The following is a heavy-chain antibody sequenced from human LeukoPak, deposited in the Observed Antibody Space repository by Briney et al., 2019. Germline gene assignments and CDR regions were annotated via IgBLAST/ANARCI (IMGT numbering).Heavy chain of an antibody. J-gene: IGHJ4*02. CDR2: ISYDGSNK. D-gene: IGHD5-18*01. CDR3: ARVGTAIVLDYYLDY. Sequence: PGRSLRLSCAASGFTFSSYAMHWVRQAPGKGLEWVAVISYDGSNKYYADSVKGRFTISRDNSKNTLSLQMNSLRAEDTAVYYCARVGTAIVLDYYLDYCGQGTLVTVSS. V-gene: IGHV3-30-3*01. CDR1: GFTFSSYA.